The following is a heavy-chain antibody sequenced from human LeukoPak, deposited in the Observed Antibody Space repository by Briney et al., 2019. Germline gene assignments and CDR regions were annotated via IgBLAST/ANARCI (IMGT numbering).Heavy chain of an antibody. CDR2: ISFGGSAN. D-gene: IGHD3-9*01. J-gene: IGHJ4*02. CDR3: AKDRTYYDILTGSFDF. V-gene: IGHV3-30*18. Sequence: GGSLRLSCAASGFTFSSYGMHWVRQAPGKGLEWVAVISFGGSANYYADSVKGRFTISRDNSENTLYLRMNSLRAEDTAVYYCAKDRTYYDILTGSFDFWGQGTLVTVSS. CDR1: GFTFSSYG.